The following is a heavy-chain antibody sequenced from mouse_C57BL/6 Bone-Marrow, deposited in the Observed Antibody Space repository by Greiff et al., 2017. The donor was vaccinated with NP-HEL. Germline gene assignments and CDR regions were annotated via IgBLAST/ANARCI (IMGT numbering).Heavy chain of an antibody. CDR2: IYPRSGNT. V-gene: IGHV1-81*01. J-gene: IGHJ3*01. CDR3: ALTAY. Sequence: QVQLKQSGAELARPGASVKLSCKASGYTFTSYGISWVKQRTGQGLEWIGEIYPRSGNTYYNEKFKGKATLTADKSSSTAYMDLRSLTSEDSAVYFCALTAYWGQGTLVTVSA. CDR1: GYTFTSYG.